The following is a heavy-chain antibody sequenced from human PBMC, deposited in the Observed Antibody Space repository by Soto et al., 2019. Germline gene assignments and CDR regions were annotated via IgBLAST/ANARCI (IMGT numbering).Heavy chain of an antibody. D-gene: IGHD6-13*01. V-gene: IGHV3-21*06. CDR3: AGGQQLISHYYNYYIDV. CDR2: ISSSSSYI. J-gene: IGHJ6*03. Sequence: EVQLVESGGGLVKPGGSLSLSCAASGFTFSSYSMNWVRQAPGKGLEWVSSISSSSSYIYYADSVKGRFTISRDNAKNSLYLGMNSLRAEDTAVYYCAGGQQLISHYYNYYIDVWCKGTTVTVSS. CDR1: GFTFSSYS.